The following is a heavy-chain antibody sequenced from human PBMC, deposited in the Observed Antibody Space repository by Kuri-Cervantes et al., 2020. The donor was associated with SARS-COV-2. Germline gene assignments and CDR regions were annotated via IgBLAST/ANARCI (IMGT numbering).Heavy chain of an antibody. V-gene: IGHV4-59*01. CDR3: ARESNYSHYYGTEV. Sequence: GSLRLSCTVSGGSISTYYWSWIRQPPGKGLEWIGYIYYSGSTTYNPSLKSRVTISVDTSKNQFSLELDSVTAADTAVYYCARESNYSHYYGTEVWGQGTMVTVSS. CDR2: IYYSGST. J-gene: IGHJ6*02. CDR1: GGSISTYY.